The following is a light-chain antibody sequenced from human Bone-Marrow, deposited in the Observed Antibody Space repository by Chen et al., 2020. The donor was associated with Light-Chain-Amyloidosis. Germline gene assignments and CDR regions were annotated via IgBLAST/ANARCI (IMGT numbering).Light chain of an antibody. Sequence: QSVLTQPPSVSAAPGQKVTISCSGSSSNIGKNYVSWYRQVPGTVPKVVIYGNDKRPSGNPDRVAGSKSATSATLGITGLQTGDEADYYCGTWDNRLSAVIFGGGTRVTVL. CDR3: GTWDNRLSAVI. CDR2: GND. V-gene: IGLV1-51*01. J-gene: IGLJ6*01. CDR1: SSNIGKNY.